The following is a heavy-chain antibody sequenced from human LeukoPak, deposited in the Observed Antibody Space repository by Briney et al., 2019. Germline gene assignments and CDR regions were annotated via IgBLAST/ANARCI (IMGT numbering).Heavy chain of an antibody. CDR2: ISAYNGNT. CDR1: GYTFTSYG. D-gene: IGHD5-24*01. J-gene: IGHJ4*02. V-gene: IGHV1-18*01. Sequence: GASVKVSCKASGYTFTSYGISWVRQAPGQGLEWMGWISAYNGNTNYAQKLQGRVTMTTDTSTTTAFMELRSLRSDDTAVYYCARLEMATIAFDYWGQGTLVTVSS. CDR3: ARLEMATIAFDY.